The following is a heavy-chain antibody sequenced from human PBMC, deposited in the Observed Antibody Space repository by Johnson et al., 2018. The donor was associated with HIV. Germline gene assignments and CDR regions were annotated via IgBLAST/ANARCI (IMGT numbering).Heavy chain of an antibody. CDR2: IKQDGREK. V-gene: IGHV3-7*04. CDR1: GFTFSSYW. J-gene: IGHJ3*02. D-gene: IGHD6-6*01. Sequence: VQLVESGGGLVQPGGSLRLSCATSGFTFSSYWMNWVRQAPGKGLEWVANIKQDGREKYYVDSVKGRFTISRENAKNSLYLQMKRLRAGDTAVYYCARGGIAARIDAFDIWGQGTMVTVSS. CDR3: ARGGIAARIDAFDI.